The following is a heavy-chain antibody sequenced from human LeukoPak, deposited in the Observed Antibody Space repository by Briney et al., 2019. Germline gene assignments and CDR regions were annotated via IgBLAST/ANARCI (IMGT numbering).Heavy chain of an antibody. Sequence: GASLRLSCAASGFAFENYAMSWVRQAPGKGLEWVSVISGSAFSTYYADSVKGRFTISRDNSKRTLYLHMNGLRPEDRAVYYCAKGSYDCNAYYYFDYWGQGALVTASS. CDR1: GFAFENYA. V-gene: IGHV3-23*01. CDR2: ISGSAFST. D-gene: IGHD3-22*01. J-gene: IGHJ4*02. CDR3: AKGSYDCNAYYYFDY.